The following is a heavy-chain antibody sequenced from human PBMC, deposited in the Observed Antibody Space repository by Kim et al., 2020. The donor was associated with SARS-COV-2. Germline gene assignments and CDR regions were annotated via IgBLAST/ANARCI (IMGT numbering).Heavy chain of an antibody. CDR1: GFTFSSYA. CDR2: ISGSGGST. Sequence: GGSLRLSCAASGFTFSSYAMSWVRQAPGKGLEWVSAISGSGGSTYYADSVKGRFTISRDNSKNTLYLQMNSLRAEDTAVYYCAKDRYSGSYHERCWFDPWGQGTLVTVSS. D-gene: IGHD1-26*01. J-gene: IGHJ5*02. V-gene: IGHV3-23*01. CDR3: AKDRYSGSYHERCWFDP.